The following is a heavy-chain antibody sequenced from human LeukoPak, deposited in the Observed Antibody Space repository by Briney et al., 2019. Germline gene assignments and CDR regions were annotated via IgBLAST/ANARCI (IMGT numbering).Heavy chain of an antibody. J-gene: IGHJ4*02. Sequence: GGSLRLSCAASGFTFRDYSMNWVRQATGKGLEWISYIGIDSGNTNYADSVKGRFTISGDKAKNSLYLQMNSLRVEDTAVYYCARDYKYAFDNWGQGTLVTVSS. V-gene: IGHV3-48*01. CDR1: GFTFRDYS. CDR2: IGIDSGNT. CDR3: ARDYKYAFDN. D-gene: IGHD5-24*01.